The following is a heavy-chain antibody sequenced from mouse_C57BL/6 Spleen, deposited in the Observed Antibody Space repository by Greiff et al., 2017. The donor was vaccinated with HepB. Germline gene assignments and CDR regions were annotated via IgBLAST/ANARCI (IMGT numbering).Heavy chain of an antibody. D-gene: IGHD1-1*01. V-gene: IGHV1-50*01. J-gene: IGHJ4*01. Sequence: QVQLKQPGAELVKPGASVKLSCKASGYTFTSYWMQWVKQRPGQGLEWIGEIDPSNSYTNYNQKFKGKATLTVDTSSSTAYMQLSSLTSEDSAVYYCARDYYGSSYGAMDYWGQGTSVTVSS. CDR3: ARDYYGSSYGAMDY. CDR1: GYTFTSYW. CDR2: IDPSNSYT.